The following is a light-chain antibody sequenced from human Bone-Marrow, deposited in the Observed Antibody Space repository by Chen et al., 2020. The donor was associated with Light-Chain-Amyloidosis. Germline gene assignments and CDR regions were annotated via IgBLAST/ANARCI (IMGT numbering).Light chain of an antibody. CDR3: AACDDSVNAL. J-gene: IGLJ1*01. CDR1: SSNIGSNT. CDR2: SNN. V-gene: IGLV1-44*01. Sequence: QSVLTQPPSASGTPGQRVTISCSGSSSNIGSNTVNWYQQLPGTAPKLLIYSNNQRPSGFPARFSDSKSGTSGSLASSGLQSDDGADYYCAACDDSVNALVGTGTKVPVL.